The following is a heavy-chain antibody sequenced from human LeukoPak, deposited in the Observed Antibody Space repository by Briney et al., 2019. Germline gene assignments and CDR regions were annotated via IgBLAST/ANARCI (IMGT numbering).Heavy chain of an antibody. CDR1: GLTVSSNY. CDR3: AKGLGPYYYYYYGMDV. CDR2: IYSGGST. Sequence: GSLRLSCAASGLTVSSNYMSWVRQAPGKGLEWVSVIYSGGSTYYADSVKGRFTISRDNSKNTLYLQMNSLRAEDTAVYYCAKGLGPYYYYYYGMDVWGQGTTVTVSS. J-gene: IGHJ6*02. V-gene: IGHV3-66*01. D-gene: IGHD3-16*01.